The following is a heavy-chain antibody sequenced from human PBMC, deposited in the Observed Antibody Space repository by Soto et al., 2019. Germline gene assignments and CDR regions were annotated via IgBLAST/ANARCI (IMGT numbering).Heavy chain of an antibody. CDR1: GFTFSSYW. V-gene: IGHV3-7*03. D-gene: IGHD5-12*01. Sequence: EVQLVESGGGLVQPGGSLRLSCAASGFTFSSYWMSWVRQAPGKGLEWVANIKQDGSEKYYVDSVKGRFTISRDNAKNSLYLQMNSLRAEDTAVYYCARDRRWLQSDFDYWGQGTLVTVSS. CDR2: IKQDGSEK. J-gene: IGHJ4*02. CDR3: ARDRRWLQSDFDY.